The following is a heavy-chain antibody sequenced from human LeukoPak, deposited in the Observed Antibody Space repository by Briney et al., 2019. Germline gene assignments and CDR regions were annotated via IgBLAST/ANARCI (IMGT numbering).Heavy chain of an antibody. Sequence: GASLRLSCAASGFTFSSYAMSWVRQAPGKGLEWVSAISGSGGSTYYADSVKGRFTISRDNSKNTLYLQMNSLRAEDTAVHYCAKSSRRYSSSPYGMDVWGQGTTVTVSS. D-gene: IGHD6-6*01. CDR1: GFTFSSYA. CDR3: AKSSRRYSSSPYGMDV. CDR2: ISGSGGST. J-gene: IGHJ6*02. V-gene: IGHV3-23*01.